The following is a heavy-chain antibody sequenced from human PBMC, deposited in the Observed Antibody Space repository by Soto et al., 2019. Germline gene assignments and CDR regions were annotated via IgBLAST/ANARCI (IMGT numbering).Heavy chain of an antibody. CDR1: GGSISSGGYY. Sequence: SETLSLTCTVSGGSISSGGYYWSWIRQHPGKGLEWIGYIYYSGSTYYNPSLKSRVTISVDTSKNQFSLKLSSVTAADTAVYYCARGLEPDFWSGYYTNWFDPWGQGTLVTVSS. D-gene: IGHD3-3*01. CDR3: ARGLEPDFWSGYYTNWFDP. CDR2: IYYSGST. V-gene: IGHV4-31*03. J-gene: IGHJ5*02.